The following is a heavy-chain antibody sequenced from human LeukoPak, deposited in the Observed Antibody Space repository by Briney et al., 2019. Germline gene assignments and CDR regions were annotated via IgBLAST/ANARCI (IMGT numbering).Heavy chain of an antibody. V-gene: IGHV4-30-2*01. D-gene: IGHD3-22*01. CDR2: IYHSGTT. J-gene: IGHJ4*02. Sequence: PSQTLSLTCAVSGGPISRGDNSWSWLRQPPGKGLEWIGYIYHSGTTYYNPSLKSRVTISLDRSKNQFSLKLTSMTAADTAVYYCARSPSDSSGYYLDYWGQGTLVTVSS. CDR3: ARSPSDSSGYYLDY. CDR1: GGPISRGDNS.